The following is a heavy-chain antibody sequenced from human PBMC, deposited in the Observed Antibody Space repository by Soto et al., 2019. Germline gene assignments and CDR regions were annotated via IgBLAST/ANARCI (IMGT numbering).Heavy chain of an antibody. V-gene: IGHV1-2*02. D-gene: IGHD3-3*01. J-gene: IGHJ6*02. CDR1: VYTFTGYY. Sequence: GASVKVSCKASVYTFTGYYMHWVRQAPGQGLEWMGWINPNSGGTNYAQKFQGRVTMTRDTSISTAYMELSRLRSDDTAVYYCASLHHITIFAGTWTDGMDVWGQGTTVTLSS. CDR2: INPNSGGT. CDR3: ASLHHITIFAGTWTDGMDV.